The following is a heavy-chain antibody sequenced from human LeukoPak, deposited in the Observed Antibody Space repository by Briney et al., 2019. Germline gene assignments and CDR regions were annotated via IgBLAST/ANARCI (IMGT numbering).Heavy chain of an antibody. CDR1: GFTFSHYN. V-gene: IGHV3-48*04. J-gene: IGHJ4*02. D-gene: IGHD4-17*01. CDR2: ISSSSSTI. Sequence: GGSLRLPCAASGFTFSHYNMNWVRQAPGKGLEWVSYISSSSSTIYYADSVKGRFTISRDNAKNTLYLQMNSLRAEDTAVYYCARDPPYGDYDYWAQGALVTVSS. CDR3: ARDPPYGDYDY.